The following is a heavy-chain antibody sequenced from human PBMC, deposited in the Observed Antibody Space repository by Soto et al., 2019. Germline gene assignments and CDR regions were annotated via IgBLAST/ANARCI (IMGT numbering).Heavy chain of an antibody. CDR3: ARSSSWYNNWFDP. CDR2: IIPILGIA. D-gene: IGHD6-13*01. J-gene: IGHJ5*02. V-gene: IGHV1-69*02. Sequence: QVQLVQSGAEVKKPGSSVKVSCKASGGTFSSYTISWVRQAPGQGLEWMGRIIPILGIANYAQKFQGRVTITADKSTSTAYMELSSLRSEDTAGYYWARSSSWYNNWFDPWGQGTLVTVSS. CDR1: GGTFSSYT.